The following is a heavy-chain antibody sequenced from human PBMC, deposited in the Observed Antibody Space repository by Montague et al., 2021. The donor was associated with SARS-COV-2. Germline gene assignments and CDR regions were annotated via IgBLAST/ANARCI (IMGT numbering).Heavy chain of an antibody. CDR1: GGSINDHY. CDR3: ARRGYYDSAGYHWNLDR. D-gene: IGHD3-22*01. CDR2: ISSNGKT. J-gene: IGHJ2*01. Sequence: SETLSLTCTVSGGSINDHYRSWIRQSPGKGLEWIGYISSNGKTNXNPSLKSRVTLSADASRNEFSLKLDPVTAADTAVYFCARRGYYDSAGYHWNLDRWGRGMLVTVSS. V-gene: IGHV4-4*09.